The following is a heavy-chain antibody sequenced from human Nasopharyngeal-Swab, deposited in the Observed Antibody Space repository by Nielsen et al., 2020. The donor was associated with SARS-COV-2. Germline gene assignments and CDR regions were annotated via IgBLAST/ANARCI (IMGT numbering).Heavy chain of an antibody. Sequence: ASVKVSCKASGYTFTGYYMHWVRQAPGQRVEWMGRINPNSGGTNYAQKIQGRVTMTRDTSISTAYMELSRLRSDDTAVYYCARYYYDSSGYTYYFDYWGQGTLVTVSS. CDR1: GYTFTGYY. CDR2: INPNSGGT. J-gene: IGHJ4*02. D-gene: IGHD3-22*01. CDR3: ARYYYDSSGYTYYFDY. V-gene: IGHV1-2*06.